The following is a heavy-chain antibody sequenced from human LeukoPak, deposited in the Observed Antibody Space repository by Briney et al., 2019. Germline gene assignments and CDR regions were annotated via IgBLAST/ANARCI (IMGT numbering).Heavy chain of an antibody. CDR1: GFTFSSYA. V-gene: IGHV3-23*01. Sequence: GGSLRLSCAATGFTFSSYAMSWVRQAPGKGLEWVSAISGSGGSTYYADSVKGRFTFSRDNSKNTLYLQMNSLRAEDTAVYYCAKGWGIAAAGINFDYWGQGTLVTVSS. CDR3: AKGWGIAAAGINFDY. CDR2: ISGSGGST. J-gene: IGHJ4*02. D-gene: IGHD6-13*01.